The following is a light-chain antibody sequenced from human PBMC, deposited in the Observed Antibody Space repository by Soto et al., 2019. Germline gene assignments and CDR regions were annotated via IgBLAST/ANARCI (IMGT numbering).Light chain of an antibody. J-gene: IGLJ2*01. CDR1: SSDVGGYNY. V-gene: IGLV2-8*01. Sequence: QSALTQPPSASGSPGQSVTISCIGTSSDVGGYNYVSWYQQHPGKAPKLMIYEVSKRPSGVPDRFSGSKSGNTASLTVSGRQAEDDADYYCSSYAASNNLGVFGGGTKLTVL. CDR3: SSYAASNNLGV. CDR2: EVS.